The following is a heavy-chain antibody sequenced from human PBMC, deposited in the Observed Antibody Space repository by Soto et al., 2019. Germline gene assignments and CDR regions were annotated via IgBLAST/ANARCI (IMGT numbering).Heavy chain of an antibody. Sequence: XGSLRLSCAASGFTFSTYALHWVRQAPGKGLEWVATVTFDGSNKYHADSVEGRFTISRDDSKNTLYLQLNSLRAEDTAVYYCGRITLKTSVDTFDSWGQGTMVTVSS. J-gene: IGHJ3*01. CDR2: VTFDGSNK. CDR3: GRITLKTSVDTFDS. D-gene: IGHD3-22*01. CDR1: GFTFSTYA. V-gene: IGHV3-30-3*01.